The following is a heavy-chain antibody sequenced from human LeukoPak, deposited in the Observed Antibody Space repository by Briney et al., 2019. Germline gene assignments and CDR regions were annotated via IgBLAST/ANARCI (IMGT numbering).Heavy chain of an antibody. V-gene: IGHV4-59*01. J-gene: IGHJ4*02. CDR1: GGSISSYY. CDR2: IYYSGTT. Sequence: PSETLSLTCTVSGGSISSYYWSWIRQPPGKGLEWIGYIYYSGTTNYNPSLKSRVSMSVDTSKNQFSLKLRSVTAADMAVYYCARGRKYISGYRVTELGSGYSDFWGQGTLVTVSS. D-gene: IGHD3-9*01. CDR3: ARGRKYISGYRVTELGSGYSDF.